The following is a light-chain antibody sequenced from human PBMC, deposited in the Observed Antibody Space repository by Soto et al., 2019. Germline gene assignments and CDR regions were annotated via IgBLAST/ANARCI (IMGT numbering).Light chain of an antibody. J-gene: IGKJ2*01. CDR1: QSFSSSY. V-gene: IGKV3-20*01. Sequence: EIVLTQSPGTLSLSPGERATLSCRASQSFSSSYLAWYQQKPGQAPRLLIYGASSRATGIPDRFSGSGSGTDFTLTISRLEPEDFAVYYCQQFGSSYTFGQGTKLDIK. CDR3: QQFGSSYT. CDR2: GAS.